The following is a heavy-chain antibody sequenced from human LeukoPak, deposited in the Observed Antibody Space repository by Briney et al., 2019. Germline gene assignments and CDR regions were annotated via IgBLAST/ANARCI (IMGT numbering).Heavy chain of an antibody. V-gene: IGHV1-2*02. Sequence: ASVKVSCKASGYTFTGYYMHWVRQAPGQGLEWMGWINPNSGGTNYAQKFQGRVTMTRDTSISTAYMELSRLRSDDTAVYYCARAPFWSGYYHYWGQGTLVTVSS. CDR1: GYTFTGYY. D-gene: IGHD3-3*01. CDR3: ARAPFWSGYYHY. CDR2: INPNSGGT. J-gene: IGHJ4*02.